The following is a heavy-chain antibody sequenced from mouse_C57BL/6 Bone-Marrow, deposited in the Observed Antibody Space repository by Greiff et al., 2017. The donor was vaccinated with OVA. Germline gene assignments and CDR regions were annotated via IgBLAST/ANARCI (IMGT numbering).Heavy chain of an antibody. CDR3: ARGSYFY. CDR1: GYSITSGYY. CDR2: ISYDGSN. V-gene: IGHV3-6*01. Sequence: VQLQESGPGLVKPSQSLSLTCSVTGYSITSGYYWNWIRQFPGNKLEWMGYISYDGSNNYNPSLKNRISITRDTSKNQFFLKLNSVTTEDTATYYCARGSYFYWGQGTTLTVSS. J-gene: IGHJ2*01. D-gene: IGHD1-1*01.